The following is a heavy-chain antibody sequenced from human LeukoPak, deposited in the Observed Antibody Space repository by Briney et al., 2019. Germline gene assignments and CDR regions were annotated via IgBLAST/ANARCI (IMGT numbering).Heavy chain of an antibody. D-gene: IGHD2-2*01. Sequence: SETLSLTCSVSGGSISIYYWSWIRQPAGKGLEWIGHIYTSGSTNYNPSLKSRVTMSVDTSKNQFSLKLSSVTAADTAVYYCARTTEGYCRSTSCYDFSYSYYMDVWGKGTTVTISS. V-gene: IGHV4-4*07. CDR2: IYTSGST. J-gene: IGHJ6*03. CDR1: GGSISIYY. CDR3: ARTTEGYCRSTSCYDFSYSYYMDV.